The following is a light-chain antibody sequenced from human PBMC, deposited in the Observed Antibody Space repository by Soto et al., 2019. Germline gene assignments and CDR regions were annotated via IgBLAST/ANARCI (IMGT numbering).Light chain of an antibody. Sequence: DTVLTHSPGTLSLSQCERATLSCRASQSVNSKYIAWYQVKPGQPPRLLIYDSTNRAAGIPARFSGSRSGTDFTLTISSVELEDFAMYYCHQRNQFGQGTRLEIK. CDR3: HQRNQ. V-gene: IGKV3D-20*02. J-gene: IGKJ5*01. CDR1: QSVNSKY. CDR2: DST.